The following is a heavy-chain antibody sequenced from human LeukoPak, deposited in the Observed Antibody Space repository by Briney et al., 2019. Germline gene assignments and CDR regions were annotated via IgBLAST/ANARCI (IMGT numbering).Heavy chain of an antibody. J-gene: IGHJ6*04. CDR3: ARRRMPARPTAADV. D-gene: IGHD6-6*01. Sequence: GGSLSLSCAASGFIFNTYSMHWVRQAAGKELEWVSAISTSSNYINYGDSVKGRFTISRDNAKDSLSLQMNTLRAADTAVYYCARRRMPARPTAADVWGRGTTVTVSS. V-gene: IGHV3-21*01. CDR2: ISTSSNYI. CDR1: GFIFNTYS.